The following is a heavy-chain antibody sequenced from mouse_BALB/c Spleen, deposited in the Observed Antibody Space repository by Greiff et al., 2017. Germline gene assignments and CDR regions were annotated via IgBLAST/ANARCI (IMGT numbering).Heavy chain of an antibody. V-gene: IGHV1-87*01. CDR1: GYTFTSYW. J-gene: IGHJ4*01. CDR2: IYPGDGDT. Sequence: VQLQQSGAELARPGASVKLSCKASGYTFTSYWMQWVKQRPGQGLEWIGAIYPGDGDTRYTQKFKGKATLTADKSSSTAYMQLSSLASEDSAVYYCATTMIPFYAMDYWGQGTSVTVSS. D-gene: IGHD2-4*01. CDR3: ATTMIPFYAMDY.